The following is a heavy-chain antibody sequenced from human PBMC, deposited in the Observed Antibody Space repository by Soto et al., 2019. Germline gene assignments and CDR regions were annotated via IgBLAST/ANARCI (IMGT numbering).Heavy chain of an antibody. CDR2: TYYRPRWSF. CDR3: AGVTGLLVMEV. V-gene: IGHV6-1*01. D-gene: IGHD3-16*02. J-gene: IGHJ6*02. CDR1: GDSVSSNSDD. Sequence: PSQTLSLTSAISGDSVSSNSDDWEWISQSPSRGLEWMGRTYYRPRWSFDYALSVKSRVTIEPDTSKNQFSLHLDSLTPEDPAVYYCAGVTGLLVMEVWGQRTPVNVSS.